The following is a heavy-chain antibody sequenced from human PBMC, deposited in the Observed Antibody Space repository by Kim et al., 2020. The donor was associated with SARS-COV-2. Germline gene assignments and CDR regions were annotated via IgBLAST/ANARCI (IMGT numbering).Heavy chain of an antibody. CDR2: IYPGDSDT. Sequence: GESLKISCKGSGYSFTSYWIGWVRQMPGKGLEWMGIIYPGDSDTRYSPFFQGQVTIPADQSISTAYLQWSSLKASDSAMSYCARVLPLSPYCSSTSCYGGSLVRRSNWFDPWGEGTLVTVSS. V-gene: IGHV5-51*01. CDR3: ARVLPLSPYCSSTSCYGGSLVRRSNWFDP. D-gene: IGHD2-2*01. CDR1: GYSFTSYW. J-gene: IGHJ5*02.